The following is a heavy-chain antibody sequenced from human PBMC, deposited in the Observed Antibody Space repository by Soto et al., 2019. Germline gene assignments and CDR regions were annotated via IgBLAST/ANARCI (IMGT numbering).Heavy chain of an antibody. Sequence: ARSLSLSISASGFPFSAYGMHWVRQAPGKGLEWVAVISYDGRNKYYADSVKGRFTISRDNSKNTLYLQMSSLRAEDTAVYYCVKAPHSSGRNWFDPWGQGTLVTVSS. J-gene: IGHJ5*02. V-gene: IGHV3-30*18. CDR2: ISYDGRNK. CDR3: VKAPHSSGRNWFDP. CDR1: GFPFSAYG. D-gene: IGHD6-19*01.